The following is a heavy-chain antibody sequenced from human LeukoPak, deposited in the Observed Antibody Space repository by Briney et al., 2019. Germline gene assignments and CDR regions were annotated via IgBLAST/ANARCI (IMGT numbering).Heavy chain of an antibody. V-gene: IGHV1-46*01. D-gene: IGHD3-22*01. CDR1: GYSFTSYD. CDR2: INPIGCRT. Sequence: AWVKVCCKASGYSFTSYDIQLVRQAPGQGNGWMGIINPIGCRTSYAQKFQGRVTMTRDTSTSTVYMELSSLRSEDTAVYYCARDKASGYYDSSGYYGSRPYYYMDVWGKGTTVTVSS. J-gene: IGHJ6*03. CDR3: ARDKASGYYDSSGYYGSRPYYYMDV.